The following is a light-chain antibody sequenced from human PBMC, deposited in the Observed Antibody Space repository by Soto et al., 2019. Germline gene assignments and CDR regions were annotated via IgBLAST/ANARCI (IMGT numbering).Light chain of an antibody. CDR2: DVA. CDR3: VSYTSSTTYV. CDR1: SSDVGGSNF. V-gene: IGLV2-14*03. J-gene: IGLJ1*01. Sequence: QSALTQPASVSDSPGQSITISCTGTSSDVGGSNFVSWYQQHPGKPPKLIIYDVANRPSGVSSRFSGSKSGSTTSLIISRLQTEDEADYYCVSYTSSTTYVFGTGTKVTVL.